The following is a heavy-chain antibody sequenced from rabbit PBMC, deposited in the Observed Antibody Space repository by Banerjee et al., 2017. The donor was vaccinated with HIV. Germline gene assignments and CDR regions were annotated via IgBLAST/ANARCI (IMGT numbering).Heavy chain of an antibody. CDR3: ARDLAGVIGWNFGL. Sequence: QEQLEESGGDLVKPEGSLTLTCTASGFSFSSSYWICWVRQAPGKGLEWIACIYAGSSASTYYASWAKCRFTISKTSSTTVTLQMTSLTAADTATYFCARDLAGVIGWNFGLWGQGTLVTVS. CDR2: IYAGSSAST. CDR1: GFSFSSSYW. J-gene: IGHJ3*01. V-gene: IGHV1S45*01. D-gene: IGHD4-1*01.